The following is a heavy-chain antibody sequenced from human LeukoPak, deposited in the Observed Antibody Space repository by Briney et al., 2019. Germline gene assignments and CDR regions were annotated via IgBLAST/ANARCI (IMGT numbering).Heavy chain of an antibody. CDR1: GFTFSSYA. Sequence: GGSLRLSCTASGFTFSSYAMSWIRQAPGKGLEWVSYISSSSSYTNYADSVKGRFTISRDNAKNSLYLQMNSLRAEDTAVYYCARAVEPAAMRFDYWGQGTLVTVSS. D-gene: IGHD2-2*01. V-gene: IGHV3-11*06. CDR3: ARAVEPAAMRFDY. CDR2: ISSSSSYT. J-gene: IGHJ4*02.